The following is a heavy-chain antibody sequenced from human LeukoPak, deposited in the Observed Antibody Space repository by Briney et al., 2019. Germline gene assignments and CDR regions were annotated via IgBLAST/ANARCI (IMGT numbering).Heavy chain of an antibody. CDR3: ARRDYYGSGSPDY. CDR2: INWNGGST. Sequence: PGGSLRLSCAASGSTFDDYDMSWVRQAPGKGLEWVSGINWNGGSTGYADSVKGRFTISRDNAKNSLYLQMNSLRAEDTALYYCARRDYYGSGSPDYWGQGTLVTVSS. D-gene: IGHD3-10*01. CDR1: GSTFDDYD. V-gene: IGHV3-20*04. J-gene: IGHJ4*02.